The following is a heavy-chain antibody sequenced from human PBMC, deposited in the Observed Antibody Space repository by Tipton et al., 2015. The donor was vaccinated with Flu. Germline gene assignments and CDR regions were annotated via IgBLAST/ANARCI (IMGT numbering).Heavy chain of an antibody. CDR1: GYSINAGHY. D-gene: IGHD4-11*01. CDR2: IHHRGTA. V-gene: IGHV4-38-2*01. CDR3: ARRDYSNYVSDPKSWFDP. Sequence: TLSLTCDVSGYSINAGHYWGWIRQPPGKGLEWIGSIHHRGTAYYTPSLKSRVTISIDTSKNQFSLNMRSVTAADMAVYYCARRDYSNYVSDPKSWFDPWGQGTLVAVSS. J-gene: IGHJ5*02.